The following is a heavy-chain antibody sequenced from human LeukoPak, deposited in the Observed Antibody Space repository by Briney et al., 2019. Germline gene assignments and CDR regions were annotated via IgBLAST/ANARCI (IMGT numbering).Heavy chain of an antibody. D-gene: IGHD3-16*01. CDR1: GFTFSSYG. CDR2: IWYDGSNK. Sequence: GGSLRLSCAASGFTFSSYGMHWVRQAPGKGLEWVAVIWYDGSNKYYADSVKGRFTISRDNSKNTLYLQMNSLRAEGTAVYYCAGQGGVAFDIWGQGTMVTVSS. V-gene: IGHV3-33*01. CDR3: AGQGGVAFDI. J-gene: IGHJ3*02.